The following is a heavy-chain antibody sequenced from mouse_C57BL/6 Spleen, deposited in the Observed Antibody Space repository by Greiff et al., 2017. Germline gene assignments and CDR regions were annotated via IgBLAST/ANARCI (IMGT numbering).Heavy chain of an antibody. CDR3: ARGELRRRRYFDY. CDR2: IDPSDSYT. J-gene: IGHJ2*01. Sequence: QVHVKQPGAELVMPGASVKLSCKASGYTFTSYWMHWVKQRPGQGLEWIGEIDPSDSYTNYNQKFKGNSTLTVDKSSSTAYMQLSSLTSEDSAVYYCARGELRRRRYFDYWGQGTTLTVSS. CDR1: GYTFTSYW. V-gene: IGHV1-69*01. D-gene: IGHD2-12*01.